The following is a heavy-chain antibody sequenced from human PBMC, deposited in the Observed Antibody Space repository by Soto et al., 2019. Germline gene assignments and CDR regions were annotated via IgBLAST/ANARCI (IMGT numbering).Heavy chain of an antibody. CDR1: GGSISSSSYY. CDR2: IYYSGST. V-gene: IGHV4-39*01. CDR3: ARLNRVDV. Sequence: SETLSLTCTVSGGSISSSSYYWGWIRQPPGKGLEWIGSIYYSGSTYYNPSLKSRVTISVDTSKNQFSLKLSSVTAADTAVYYCARLNRVDVWGQGTTVTVS. J-gene: IGHJ6*02.